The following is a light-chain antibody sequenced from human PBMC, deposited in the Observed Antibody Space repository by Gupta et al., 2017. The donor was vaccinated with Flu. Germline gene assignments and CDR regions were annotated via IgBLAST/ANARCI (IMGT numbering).Light chain of an antibody. V-gene: IGKV3-20*01. CDR1: QSVSRSY. Sequence: EILLTHSPRTLSLSPGERATLYCRASQSVSRSYLVWYQQKPGQAPRLLIYGASSRATGIPDRFSGSGSGTEFTLPISRLEPEECAVYYCQQYGSSPQTFGQGTKVEIK. CDR2: GAS. J-gene: IGKJ1*01. CDR3: QQYGSSPQT.